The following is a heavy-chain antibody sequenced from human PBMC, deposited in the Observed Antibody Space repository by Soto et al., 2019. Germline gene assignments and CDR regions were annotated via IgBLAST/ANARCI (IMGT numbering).Heavy chain of an antibody. D-gene: IGHD2-8*01. J-gene: IGHJ4*02. CDR3: ARDREYCSNDDDRCYETGSDY. CDR1: GGSISSSSYY. CDR2: IYYSGST. Sequence: SETLSLTCTVSGGSISSSSYYWGWIRQPPGKGLEWIGSIYYSGSTYYNPSLKSRVTISVDTSKNQFSLRAEDTAVYYCARDREYCSNDDDRCYETGSDYWGQGTLVTVSS. V-gene: IGHV4-39*02.